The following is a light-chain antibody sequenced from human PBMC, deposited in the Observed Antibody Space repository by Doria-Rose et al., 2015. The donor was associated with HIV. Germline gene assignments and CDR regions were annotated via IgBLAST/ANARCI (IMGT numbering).Light chain of an antibody. CDR2: WAS. V-gene: IGKV4-1*01. J-gene: IGKJ3*01. CDR1: QSLLYTSKNY. Sequence: VLTQSPESLGMSLGERATLNCKPNQSLLYTSKNYLAWYQQKPGQPPKLLIYWASTRQSGVPARFSGSGSRTDFTLTISSLEAEDVAVYYCQQYYDTPSFGPGTTVDIK. CDR3: QQYYDTPS.